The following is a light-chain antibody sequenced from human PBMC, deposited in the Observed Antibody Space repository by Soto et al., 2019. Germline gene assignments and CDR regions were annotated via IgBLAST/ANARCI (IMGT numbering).Light chain of an antibody. Sequence: EIVMTQTPATLSVSPGERSTLSCRASQSVTNNLAWYRQKPGQAPRLLIYGASNRATGIPARFSGGGSGTDFTLTISSLEPEDFAVYYCQQRSNWPPLTFGGGTNVDI. V-gene: IGKV3-11*01. CDR3: QQRSNWPPLT. CDR1: QSVTNN. CDR2: GAS. J-gene: IGKJ4*01.